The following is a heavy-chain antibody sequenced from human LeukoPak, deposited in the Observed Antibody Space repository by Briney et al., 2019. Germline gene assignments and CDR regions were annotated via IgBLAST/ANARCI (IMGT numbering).Heavy chain of an antibody. CDR2: ISTTSGTV. CDR1: GFTFSTYW. Sequence: GGSLRLSCTASGFTFSTYWMTWVRQAPGKGLEWISYISTTSGTVYYADSAKGRFTVSRDTSKNMVFLQMKSLRVEDTAVYYCARGIDYWGRGTLVTVSS. V-gene: IGHV3-48*01. J-gene: IGHJ4*02. CDR3: ARGIDY.